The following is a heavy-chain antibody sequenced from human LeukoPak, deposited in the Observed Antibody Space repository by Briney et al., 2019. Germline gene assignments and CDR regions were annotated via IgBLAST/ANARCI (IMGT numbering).Heavy chain of an antibody. CDR1: GYTFTSYG. V-gene: IGHV1-18*01. J-gene: IGHJ6*03. D-gene: IGHD2-2*01. CDR2: MSAYNGNT. Sequence: ASVKVSCKASGYTFTSYGISWVRQAPGQGLEWMGWMSAYNGNTNYAQKLQGGVTMTTDTSTSTAYMELRSLRSDDAAVYYCARAGGYCGSTSCYSGYYYYFMDVWGKGTTVTVSS. CDR3: ARAGGYCGSTSCYSGYYYYFMDV.